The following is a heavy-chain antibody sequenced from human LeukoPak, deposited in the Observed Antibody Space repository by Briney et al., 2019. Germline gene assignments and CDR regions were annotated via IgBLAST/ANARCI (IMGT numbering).Heavy chain of an antibody. Sequence: SVKVSCKASGGTFSSYAISWVRQAPGQGLEWMGGIIPIFGTASYAQKFQGRVTITADESTSTAYMELSSLRSEDTAVYYCARVPPGGPGAFDIWGQGTMVTVSS. D-gene: IGHD1-1*01. V-gene: IGHV1-69*13. CDR3: ARVPPGGPGAFDI. J-gene: IGHJ3*02. CDR2: IIPIFGTA. CDR1: GGTFSSYA.